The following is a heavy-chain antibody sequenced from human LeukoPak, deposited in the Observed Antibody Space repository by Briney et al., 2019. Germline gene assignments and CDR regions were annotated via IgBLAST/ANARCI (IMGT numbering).Heavy chain of an antibody. CDR1: GFTFSSYD. J-gene: IGHJ4*02. D-gene: IGHD3-10*01. CDR3: AKDYYSGSGSYCFDY. V-gene: IGHV3-30*18. CDR2: ISYDGSNK. Sequence: PGGSLRLSCAASGFTFSSYDMHWVRQAPGKGLEWEAVISYDGSNKYYADSVKGRFTISRDNSKNTLYLQMNSLRAEDSAVYYCAKDYYSGSGSYCFDYWGQGTLVTVSS.